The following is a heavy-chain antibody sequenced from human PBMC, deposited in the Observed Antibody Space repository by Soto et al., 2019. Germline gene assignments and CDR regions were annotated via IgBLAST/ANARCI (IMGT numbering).Heavy chain of an antibody. V-gene: IGHV3-30*18. CDR1: GFTFNNSG. CDR2: ISYDVRDK. Sequence: GGSLRLSCRVSGFTFNNSGMHWVRQAQGKGLEWMAVISYDVRDKYYAESVKGRVIISTDNSKNTMNLEMNSLRADDTAIYYCVQDRVPGGYGNYYGMDVWGQWTTVTV. D-gene: IGHD5-12*01. J-gene: IGHJ6*02. CDR3: VQDRVPGGYGNYYGMDV.